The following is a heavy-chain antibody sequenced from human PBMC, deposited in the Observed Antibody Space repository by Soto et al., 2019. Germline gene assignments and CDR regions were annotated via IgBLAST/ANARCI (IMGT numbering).Heavy chain of an antibody. J-gene: IGHJ4*02. CDR1: GFTFSSYA. D-gene: IGHD6-13*01. CDR2: ISGSGGST. Sequence: EVPLLESGGGLVQPGGSLRLSCAASGFTFSSYAMSWVRQAPGKGLEWVSAISGSGGSTYYADSVKGRFTISRDNSKDTLYLQMNSLRAEDTAVYDCAKENGSSSSWFGFDYWGQGTLVTVSS. CDR3: AKENGSSSSWFGFDY. V-gene: IGHV3-23*01.